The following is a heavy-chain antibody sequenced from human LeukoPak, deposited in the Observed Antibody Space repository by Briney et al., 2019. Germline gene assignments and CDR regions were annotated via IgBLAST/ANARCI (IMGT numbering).Heavy chain of an antibody. CDR1: GFTLSSYS. Sequence: PGGSLRLSCVASGFTLSSYSMNWVRQAPGKGLEWVSYISSSSTHIYYADSVKGRFTISRDNARNSLYLQMNSLRAEDTAIYYCARSEHSSSSFDYWGQGTLVTVSS. D-gene: IGHD6-6*01. J-gene: IGHJ4*02. V-gene: IGHV3-21*01. CDR2: ISSSSTHI. CDR3: ARSEHSSSSFDY.